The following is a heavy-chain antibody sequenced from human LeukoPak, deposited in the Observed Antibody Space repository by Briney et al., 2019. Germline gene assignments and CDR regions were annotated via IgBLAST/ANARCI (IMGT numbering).Heavy chain of an antibody. D-gene: IGHD3-22*01. V-gene: IGHV3-21*01. Sequence: GGSLRLSCPASGFTFSSYSMNWVRQAPGKGLEWVSSLSSSSSYIYYADSVKGRFTISRDNAKNSLYLQMNSLRAEDTAVYYCARDTNYYDSSGYQKFDYWGQGTLVTVSS. J-gene: IGHJ4*02. CDR3: ARDTNYYDSSGYQKFDY. CDR2: LSSSSSYI. CDR1: GFTFSSYS.